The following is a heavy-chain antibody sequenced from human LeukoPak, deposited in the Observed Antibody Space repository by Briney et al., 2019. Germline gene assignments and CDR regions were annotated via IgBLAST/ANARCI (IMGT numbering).Heavy chain of an antibody. CDR2: IYYSGST. D-gene: IGHD3-3*01. CDR1: GGSISSSSYY. J-gene: IGHJ4*02. CDR3: ARVCDFWSGYPDD. Sequence: SETLSLTCTVSGGSISSSSYYWGWIRQPPGKGLEWIGSIYYSGSTYYNPSLKSRVTISVDTSKNQFSLKLSSVTAADTAVYYCARVCDFWSGYPDDWGQGTLVTVSS. V-gene: IGHV4-39*07.